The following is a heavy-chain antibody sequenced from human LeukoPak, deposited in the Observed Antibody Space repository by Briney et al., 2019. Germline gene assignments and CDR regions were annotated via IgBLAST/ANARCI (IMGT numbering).Heavy chain of an antibody. D-gene: IGHD2-21*02. Sequence: GASVTVSCTASGYTFTGYYMHWVRQAPGQGLTWMGWINPNTGVTNYAQKFQGRVTMTRATSINTAYMELDRLTSDDTAIYYCARSYCGGDCYWTIDYWGQGTLVTVSS. J-gene: IGHJ4*02. V-gene: IGHV1-2*02. CDR2: INPNTGVT. CDR3: ARSYCGGDCYWTIDY. CDR1: GYTFTGYY.